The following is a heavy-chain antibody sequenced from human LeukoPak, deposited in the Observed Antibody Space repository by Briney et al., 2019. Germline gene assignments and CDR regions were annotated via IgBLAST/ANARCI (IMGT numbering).Heavy chain of an antibody. CDR3: ARGEKKDYYGSGSLGAFDI. Sequence: GASVKVSCKASGYTLTSYGISWVRQAPGQGLEWMGWISAYNGNTNYAQKLQGRVTMTTDTSTSTAYMELRSLRSDDTAVYYCARGEKKDYYGSGSLGAFDIWGQGTMVTVSS. D-gene: IGHD3-10*01. V-gene: IGHV1-18*01. CDR2: ISAYNGNT. J-gene: IGHJ3*02. CDR1: GYTLTSYG.